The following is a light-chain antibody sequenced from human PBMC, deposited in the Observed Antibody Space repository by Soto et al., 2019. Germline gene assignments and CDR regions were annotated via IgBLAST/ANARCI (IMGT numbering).Light chain of an antibody. V-gene: IGKV1-9*01. CDR3: QQRKSYRLT. J-gene: IGKJ4*01. CDR2: TAS. Sequence: IQLTQSPSSLSASVGDRVTMTCRASQGFSSHLTWYQQKPGRAPKLLIYTASTLQSGVPSRFSDSGPGTDFTLNISSLQTEDFATYACQQRKSYRLTFGGGTKVDIK. CDR1: QGFSSH.